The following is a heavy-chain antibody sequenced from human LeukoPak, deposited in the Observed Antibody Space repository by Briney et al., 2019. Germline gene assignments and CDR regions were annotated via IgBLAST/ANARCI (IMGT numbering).Heavy chain of an antibody. CDR3: AKETIAVAGPNYFDY. CDR1: GFTFSSYG. V-gene: IGHV3-30*18. D-gene: IGHD6-19*01. J-gene: IGHJ4*02. Sequence: GGSLRLSCAASGFTFSSYGMHWLRQAPGKGLDWVAVIAHDGSIDYYADSVKGRFTISRDNAKNTLYLQMNSLRTEDTAMFYCAKETIAVAGPNYFDYWGLGTLVTVSS. CDR2: IAHDGSID.